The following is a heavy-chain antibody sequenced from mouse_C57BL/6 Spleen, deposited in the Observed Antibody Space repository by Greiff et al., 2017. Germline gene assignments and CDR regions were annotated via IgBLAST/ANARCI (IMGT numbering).Heavy chain of an antibody. V-gene: IGHV1-82*01. Sequence: QVQLQQSGPELVKPGASVKISCKASGYAFSSSWMNWVKQRPGKGLEWIGRFYPGDGDTNYNGKFKGKATLTADKSSSTAYMQLSSLTSEDSAVYFCARDPKLGEDYWGKGTTLTVAS. J-gene: IGHJ2*01. CDR2: FYPGDGDT. CDR3: ARDPKLGEDY. D-gene: IGHD4-1*01. CDR1: GYAFSSSW.